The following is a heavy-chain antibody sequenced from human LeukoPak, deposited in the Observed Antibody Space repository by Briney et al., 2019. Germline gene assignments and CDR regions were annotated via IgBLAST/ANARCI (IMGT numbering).Heavy chain of an antibody. D-gene: IGHD2-15*01. CDR1: GGSFSGYY. CDR3: ARVASGRTNWFDP. J-gene: IGHJ5*02. CDR2: INHSGST. V-gene: IGHV4-34*01. Sequence: SETLSLTCAVYGGSFSGYYWSWIRQPPGKGLEWIGEINHSGSTNYNPSLKSRVTISVDTSKNQFSLKLSSVTAADTAVYYCARVASGRTNWFDPWGQGTLVTVSS.